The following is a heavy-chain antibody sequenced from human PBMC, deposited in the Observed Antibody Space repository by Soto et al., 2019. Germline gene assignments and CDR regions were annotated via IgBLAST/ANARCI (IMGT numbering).Heavy chain of an antibody. V-gene: IGHV4-4*02. CDR3: ARDPMAILGGYYYYGMDV. J-gene: IGHJ6*02. Sequence: QVQLQESGPGLVKPSGTLSLTCAVSGGSISSSNWWSWVRQPPGKGLEWIGEIYHSGSTNYNPSLKSRVTISVDQSKNQFSLKLSSVTAADTAVYYCARDPMAILGGYYYYGMDVWGQGTTVTVSS. CDR1: GGSISSSNW. CDR2: IYHSGST. D-gene: IGHD3-16*01.